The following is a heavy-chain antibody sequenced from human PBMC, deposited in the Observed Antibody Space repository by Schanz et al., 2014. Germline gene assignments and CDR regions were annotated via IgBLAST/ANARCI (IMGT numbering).Heavy chain of an antibody. CDR3: ARATSSGGWVDS. J-gene: IGHJ4*02. V-gene: IGHV3-11*06. Sequence: QVQLVESGGGLVKPGGSLSLSCAASGFSISDYYMSWIRQPPGKGLEWLSYISQSSGLSNTADSVKGRFTTSRDNAKNSLYLHMNSLRDEDSAVYYCARATSSGGWVDSWGQGTLVTVSS. CDR1: GFSISDYY. CDR2: ISQSSGLS. D-gene: IGHD6-19*01.